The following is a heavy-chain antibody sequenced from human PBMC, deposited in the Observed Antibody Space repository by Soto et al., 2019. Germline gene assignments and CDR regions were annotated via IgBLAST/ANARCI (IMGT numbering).Heavy chain of an antibody. CDR2: ISSSSSFI. CDR3: AGSSDDGRDN. V-gene: IGHV3-21*01. Sequence: EVQLVESGGGLVKPGGSLRLSCAVSGFSLSDYSMNWIRQAPGKGLEWVASISSSSSFIHYAESMKGRFTISRDNAKNSLYLQMNSLSAEDTAVYYCAGSSDDGRDNWGQGTLVTFSS. CDR1: GFSLSDYS. D-gene: IGHD1-26*01. J-gene: IGHJ4*02.